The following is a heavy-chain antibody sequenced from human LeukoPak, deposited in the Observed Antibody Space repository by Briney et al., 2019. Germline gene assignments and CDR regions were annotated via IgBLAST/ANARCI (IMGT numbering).Heavy chain of an antibody. CDR1: GYTLTELS. CDR2: FDPEDGET. CDR3: ARGIAARY. V-gene: IGHV1-24*01. J-gene: IGHJ4*02. D-gene: IGHD6-6*01. Sequence: ASVKVSCKVSGYTLTELSMHWVRQVPEKGLEWMGGFDPEDGETIYAQKFQGRVSMTTDTSTNTAYMELRSLRSDDTAVYYCARGIAARYWGQGTLVTVSS.